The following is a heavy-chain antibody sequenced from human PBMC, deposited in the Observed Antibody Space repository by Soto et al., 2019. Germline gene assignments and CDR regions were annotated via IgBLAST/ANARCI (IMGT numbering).Heavy chain of an antibody. CDR3: ARVGNSYDYVWGSYRYTHLDY. J-gene: IGHJ4*02. D-gene: IGHD3-16*02. CDR2: ISSSSYI. CDR1: GFTFSSYS. V-gene: IGHV3-21*01. Sequence: GGSLRLSCAASGFTFSSYSMNWVRQAPGKGLEWVSSISSSSYIYYADSVKGRFTISRDNAKNSLYLQMNSLRAEDTAVYYCARVGNSYDYVWGSYRYTHLDYWGQGTLVTVSS.